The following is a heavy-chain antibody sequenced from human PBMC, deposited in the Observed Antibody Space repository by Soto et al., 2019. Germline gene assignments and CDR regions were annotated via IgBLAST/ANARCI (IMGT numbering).Heavy chain of an antibody. CDR2: IYYSGST. CDR3: ARLYPSSGWYIDY. CDR1: GASISSYY. J-gene: IGHJ4*02. Sequence: SETLSLTCTVSGASISSYYWSWIRQPPGKGLEWIGYIYYSGSTNYNPSHKSRVTISVDTSKNQFSLKLSSVTAADTAVYYCARLYPSSGWYIDYWGQGTRVTVS. V-gene: IGHV4-59*08. D-gene: IGHD6-19*01.